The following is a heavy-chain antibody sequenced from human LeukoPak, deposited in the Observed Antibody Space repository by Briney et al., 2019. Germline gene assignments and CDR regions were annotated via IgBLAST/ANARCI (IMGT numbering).Heavy chain of an antibody. CDR3: ARDGSIFSLFAS. Sequence: KSSETLSLTCTVSGGSISSYYWGWIRQPPGDGLEWIGSIYYSGSTYYNPSLKSRVTISLDTSKNQFSLKLSSVTAADTAVYFCARDGSIFSLFASSGQGTLVTVSS. V-gene: IGHV4-39*07. CDR1: GGSISSYY. CDR2: IYYSGST. D-gene: IGHD3-9*01. J-gene: IGHJ5*02.